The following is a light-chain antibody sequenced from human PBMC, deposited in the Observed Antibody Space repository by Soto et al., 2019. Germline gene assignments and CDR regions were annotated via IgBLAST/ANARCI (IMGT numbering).Light chain of an antibody. CDR3: QQYNSYSYT. V-gene: IGKV1-5*03. Sequence: DIQMTQSPSTLSASVGDRVTITCRASQSISSWLAWYQQKPGKAPKLLIYKASSLESGVPSRFSGSGSGTEFTLTTSSLQPDDFGTYYCQQYNSYSYTFGQGTKVDIK. CDR2: KAS. CDR1: QSISSW. J-gene: IGKJ2*01.